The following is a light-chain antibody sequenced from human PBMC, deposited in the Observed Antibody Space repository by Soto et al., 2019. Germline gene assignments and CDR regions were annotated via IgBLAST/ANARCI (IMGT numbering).Light chain of an antibody. CDR3: ASYTSTNSLI. Sequence: SALTQPASVSGSPRQSITISCTGSSNDVGGYNFVSWYQQHPGKAPKLLIYEVTNRPSGISDRFSGSRSGNTASLTISGLQPEDEAGYYCASYTSTNSLIFGGGTKVTVL. CDR1: SNDVGGYNF. V-gene: IGLV2-14*01. CDR2: EVT. J-gene: IGLJ2*01.